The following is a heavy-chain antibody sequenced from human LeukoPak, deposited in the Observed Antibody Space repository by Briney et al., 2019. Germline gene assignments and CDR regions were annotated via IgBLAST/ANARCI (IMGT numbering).Heavy chain of an antibody. CDR2: IYHSGST. CDR3: ARDSGTTGEVKFDP. D-gene: IGHD3-10*01. V-gene: IGHV4-4*02. Sequence: SETLPPTCAVSGGSISSSNWWSWVRQPPGKGLEWIGEIYHSGSTNYNPSPKSRVTISVDKSKNQFSLKLSSVTAADTAVYYCARDSGTTGEVKFDPWGQGTLVTVSS. CDR1: GGSISSSNW. J-gene: IGHJ5*02.